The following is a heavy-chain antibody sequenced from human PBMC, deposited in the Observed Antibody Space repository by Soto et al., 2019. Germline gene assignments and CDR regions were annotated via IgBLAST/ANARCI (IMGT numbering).Heavy chain of an antibody. J-gene: IGHJ4*02. Sequence: GGSLRLSCAASGFTFSSYAMSWVRQAPGKGLEWVSAISGSGGSTYYADSVKGRFTISRDNSKNTLYLQINSLRAEDTAVYYCAKVVSYSSSFSAFGYWGQGTLVTVSS. CDR2: ISGSGGST. V-gene: IGHV3-23*01. D-gene: IGHD6-6*01. CDR1: GFTFSSYA. CDR3: AKVVSYSSSFSAFGY.